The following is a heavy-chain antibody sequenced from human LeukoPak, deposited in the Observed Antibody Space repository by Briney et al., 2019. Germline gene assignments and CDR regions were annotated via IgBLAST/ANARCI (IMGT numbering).Heavy chain of an antibody. CDR3: AREEGQYYYYGMDV. J-gene: IGHJ6*02. Sequence: PSETLSLTCAVYGGSFSGYYWSWIRQPPGKGLEWIGEINHSGSTNYNPSLKSRVTISVDTSKNQFSLKLSSVTAADTAVYYCAREEGQYYYYGMDVWGQGTTVTVSS. CDR2: INHSGST. V-gene: IGHV4-34*01. CDR1: GGSFSGYY.